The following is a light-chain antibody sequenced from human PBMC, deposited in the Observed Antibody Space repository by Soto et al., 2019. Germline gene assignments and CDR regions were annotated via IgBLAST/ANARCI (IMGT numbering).Light chain of an antibody. CDR3: QQYGSSPFT. V-gene: IGKV3-20*01. Sequence: VVLTQSPATLSLSPGEPATLSCRASRGVNNNALDWYQQKPGPRPTLLSYGASTRATGIPDRFSATGSGTEFSLTISSLEPQDFAVYYCQQYGSSPFTFGPGTRVEI. CDR1: RGVNNNA. J-gene: IGKJ3*01. CDR2: GAS.